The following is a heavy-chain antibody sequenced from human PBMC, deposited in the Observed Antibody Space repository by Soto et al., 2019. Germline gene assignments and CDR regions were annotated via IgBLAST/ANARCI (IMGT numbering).Heavy chain of an antibody. Sequence: ASVKVSCEASGYTFTSYYMHWVRQAPGQGLEWMGIINPSGGSTSYAQKFQGRVTMTRDTSTSTVYLELSSLRSEDTAVYYCARAGIAAAGIKGGISLYYYYGMDVWGQGTTVTVSS. CDR2: INPSGGST. J-gene: IGHJ6*02. V-gene: IGHV1-46*01. CDR3: ARAGIAAAGIKGGISLYYYYGMDV. D-gene: IGHD6-13*01. CDR1: GYTFTSYY.